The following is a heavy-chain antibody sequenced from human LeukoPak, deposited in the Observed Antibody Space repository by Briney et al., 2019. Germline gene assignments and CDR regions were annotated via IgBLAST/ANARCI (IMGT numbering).Heavy chain of an antibody. V-gene: IGHV3-21*01. CDR1: GFTFSSYS. Sequence: PGGSLRLSCAASGFTFSSYSMNWVRQAPGKGLEWVSSISSSSSYIYYADSVKGRFTISRENAKNSLYLQMNSLRAEDTAVYYCARDSSGWYPVVYWGQGTLVTVSS. D-gene: IGHD6-19*01. CDR2: ISSSSSYI. CDR3: ARDSSGWYPVVY. J-gene: IGHJ4*02.